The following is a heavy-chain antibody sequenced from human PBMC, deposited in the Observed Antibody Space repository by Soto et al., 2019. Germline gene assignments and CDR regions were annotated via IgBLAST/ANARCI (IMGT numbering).Heavy chain of an antibody. Sequence: QITLKESGPTLVKPTQTLTLTCTFSGFSLTTNGVGVGWIRQPPGKALEWLGIIYWDDDKHYSPSLTSRLPLPKDPAKTQVLRTTTNVDPGDTGTYYCARGSRLRTGWCPLGHWGQGALVTVSS. CDR1: GFSLTTNGVG. V-gene: IGHV2-5*02. CDR3: ARGSRLRTGWCPLGH. CDR2: IYWDDDK. J-gene: IGHJ4*02. D-gene: IGHD6-19*01.